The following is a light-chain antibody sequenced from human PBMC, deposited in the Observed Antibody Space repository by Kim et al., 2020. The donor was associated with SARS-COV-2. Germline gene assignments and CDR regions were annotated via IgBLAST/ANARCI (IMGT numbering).Light chain of an antibody. J-gene: IGKJ2*01. CDR3: QQYYTSPYT. CDR1: QGISSY. Sequence: AIRLTQSPSSVSACTGDRVTITCRASQGISSYLAWYQQKLGQAPKLLIYAASTLQTGVPSRFSGSGSGTDFTLTISCLQSEDFATYYCQQYYTSPYTFGQGTKLEI. CDR2: AAS. V-gene: IGKV1-8*01.